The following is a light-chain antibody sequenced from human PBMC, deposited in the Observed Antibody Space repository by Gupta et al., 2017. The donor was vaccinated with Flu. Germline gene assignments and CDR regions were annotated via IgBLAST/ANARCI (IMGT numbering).Light chain of an antibody. CDR1: QSVLYSSNNKNY. V-gene: IGKV4-1*01. CDR3: QQDDSAPAT. CDR2: WAS. Sequence: SLGERATISCRSSQSVLYSSNNKNYLAWYQQKPGQPPKLLIYWASTRESGVPDRFNGSGSGTDFTLTITSLQAEDLAVYYCQQDDSAPATFGQGTKVEIK. J-gene: IGKJ1*01.